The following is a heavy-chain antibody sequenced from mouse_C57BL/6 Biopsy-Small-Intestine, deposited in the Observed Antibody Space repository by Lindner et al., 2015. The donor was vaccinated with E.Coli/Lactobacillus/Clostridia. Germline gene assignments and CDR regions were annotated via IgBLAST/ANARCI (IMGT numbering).Heavy chain of an antibody. CDR1: GYAFTNYL. J-gene: IGHJ3*01. D-gene: IGHD2-5*01. Sequence: VQLQESGAELVRPGTSVKVSCKASGYAFTNYLIEWVKQRPGQGLEWIGVINPGGGGTQYNEKFKDKATLTADKSSNTAYMQLSSLTSEDSAVYFCAREGVTSWFAYWGQGTPVTVSA. CDR3: AREGVTSWFAY. V-gene: IGHV1-54*01. CDR2: INPGGGGT.